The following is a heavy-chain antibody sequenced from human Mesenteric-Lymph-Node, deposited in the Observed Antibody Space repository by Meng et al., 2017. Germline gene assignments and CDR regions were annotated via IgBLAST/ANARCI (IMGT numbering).Heavy chain of an antibody. D-gene: IGHD5-18*01. CDR3: TRSWIQVWSPDFDY. V-gene: IGHV1-2*02. Sequence: ASVKVSCKASGGTFSSYAISWVRQAPGQGLEWMGWINPNTGGTKYPQKFQGRVTMTRDTSINTAYMELSSLTSDDTAVYFCTRSWIQVWSPDFDYWGQGTLVTVSS. CDR2: INPNTGGT. J-gene: IGHJ4*02. CDR1: GGTFSSYA.